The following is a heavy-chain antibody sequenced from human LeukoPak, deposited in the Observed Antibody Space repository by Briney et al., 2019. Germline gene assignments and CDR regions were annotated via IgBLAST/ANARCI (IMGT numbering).Heavy chain of an antibody. Sequence: PGGSLRLSCAASGFTVSSNYMSWVRQAPGKGPEWVSVIYSGGSTYYADSVKGRFTISRDNSKNTLYLQMNSLRAEDTAVYYCARGIDSSGRYTRYAYYKDVWGKGTTVTVSS. CDR2: IYSGGST. J-gene: IGHJ6*03. CDR1: GFTVSSNY. CDR3: ARGIDSSGRYTRYAYYKDV. V-gene: IGHV3-53*01. D-gene: IGHD6-19*01.